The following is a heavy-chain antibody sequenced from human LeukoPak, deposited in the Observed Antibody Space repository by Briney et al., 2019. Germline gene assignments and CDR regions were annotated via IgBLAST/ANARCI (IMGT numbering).Heavy chain of an antibody. CDR1: GFTFSSDW. D-gene: IGHD4-17*01. CDR2: INEDGSER. CDR3: AKESDYGDYVGY. Sequence: GGSLRLSCAASGFTFSSDWMSWVRQAPGKGLEWVANINEDGSERRYVDSVKGRFTISRDNAKNSLYLQMNSLRDEDTAVYYCAKESDYGDYVGYWGQGTLVTVSS. J-gene: IGHJ4*02. V-gene: IGHV3-7*01.